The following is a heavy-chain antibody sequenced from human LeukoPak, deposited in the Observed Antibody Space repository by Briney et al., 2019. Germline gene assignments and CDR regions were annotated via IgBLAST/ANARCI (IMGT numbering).Heavy chain of an antibody. V-gene: IGHV1-8*03. D-gene: IGHD4-17*01. CDR3: ARDYADGYNWFDP. Sequence: ASVKVSCKASGYTFTSYDINWVQQATGQGLEWMGWMNPNSGNTGYAQKFQGRVTITRNTSISTAYMELSSLRSEDTAVYYCARDYADGYNWFDPWGQGTLVTVSS. CDR1: GYTFTSYD. CDR2: MNPNSGNT. J-gene: IGHJ5*02.